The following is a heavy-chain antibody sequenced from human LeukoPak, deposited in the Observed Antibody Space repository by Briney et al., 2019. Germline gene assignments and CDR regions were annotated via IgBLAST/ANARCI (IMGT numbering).Heavy chain of an antibody. CDR1: GFTFSSYI. CDR3: AGDFYGEGGYYFDY. Sequence: GGSLKLSCAASGFTFSSYIMNWVRQAPGKGLEWVSYISSGSSTIYYADSVKGRFTISRDNAKNSLYLHMKSLRDEDTAVYYCAGDFYGEGGYYFDYWGQGTLVTVSS. CDR2: ISSGSSTI. D-gene: IGHD3-10*01. V-gene: IGHV3-48*02. J-gene: IGHJ4*02.